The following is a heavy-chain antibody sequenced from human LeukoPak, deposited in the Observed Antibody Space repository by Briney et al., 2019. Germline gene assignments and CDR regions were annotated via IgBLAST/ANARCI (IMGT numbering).Heavy chain of an antibody. V-gene: IGHV3-23*01. Sequence: AGGSLRLSCAASGFTFSSYAMSWVRQAPGKGLEWVSAICGSGGNTYYADSVKGRFTISRDNSKNTLYLQMNSLRAEDTAVYYCAKRWGITGTPYFDLWGRGTLVTVSS. CDR2: ICGSGGNT. D-gene: IGHD1-20*01. J-gene: IGHJ2*01. CDR1: GFTFSSYA. CDR3: AKRWGITGTPYFDL.